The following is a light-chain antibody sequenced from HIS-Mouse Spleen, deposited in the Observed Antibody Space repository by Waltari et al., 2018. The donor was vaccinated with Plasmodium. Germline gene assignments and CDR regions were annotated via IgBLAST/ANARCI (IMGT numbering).Light chain of an antibody. CDR2: KDS. CDR3: YSAADNNLV. V-gene: IGLV3-27*01. J-gene: IGLJ3*02. Sequence: SYELTQPSSVSVSPGQTARITCSGAVLKKKYARWFQQKPGQAPVLVIYKDSERPSGSPERVSGSSSGTTVTLTISGAQVEDEADYYCYSAADNNLVFGGGTKLTVL. CDR1: VLKKKY.